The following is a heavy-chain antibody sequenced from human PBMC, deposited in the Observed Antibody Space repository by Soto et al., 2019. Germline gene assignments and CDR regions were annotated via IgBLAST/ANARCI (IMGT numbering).Heavy chain of an antibody. CDR3: ANTVVGATNGMDV. D-gene: IGHD1-26*01. Sequence: GGSLRLSCAASGFTFSSYAMSWVRQAPGKGLEWVSAISGSGGSTYYADSVKGRFTISRDNSKNTLYLQMNSLRAEDTAVYYCANTVVGATNGMDVWGQGTTVTVSS. CDR2: ISGSGGST. J-gene: IGHJ6*02. V-gene: IGHV3-23*01. CDR1: GFTFSSYA.